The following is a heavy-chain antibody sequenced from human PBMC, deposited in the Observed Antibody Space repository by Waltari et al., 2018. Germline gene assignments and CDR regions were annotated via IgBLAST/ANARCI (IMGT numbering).Heavy chain of an antibody. Sequence: QVQLQESGPGLVKPSETLSLTCAVSGYSISSGYYWGWIRQPPGKGLEWIGSIYHSGSTSYNPSLKSRVTISVDTSKNQFSLKLSSVTAADTAVYYCARPAMYSSSSPGWFDPWGQGTLVTVSS. CDR2: IYHSGST. V-gene: IGHV4-38-2*01. CDR1: GYSISSGYY. D-gene: IGHD6-6*01. J-gene: IGHJ5*02. CDR3: ARPAMYSSSSPGWFDP.